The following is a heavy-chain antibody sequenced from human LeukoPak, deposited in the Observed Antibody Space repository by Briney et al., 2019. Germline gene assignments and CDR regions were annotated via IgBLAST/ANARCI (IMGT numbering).Heavy chain of an antibody. V-gene: IGHV4-30-2*01. CDR1: GGSISSGVYS. J-gene: IGHJ5*02. D-gene: IGHD3-10*01. CDR2: IYHSGGT. Sequence: SQTLSLTCAVSGGSISSGVYSWSWIRQPPGKGLEWIGSIYHSGGTYYNPSLRSRVTLSLDRSNNQFSLTLNSVTAADTAVSYCARGLDYYGSGSYLNNWFDPWGQGTLVTVSS. CDR3: ARGLDYYGSGSYLNNWFDP.